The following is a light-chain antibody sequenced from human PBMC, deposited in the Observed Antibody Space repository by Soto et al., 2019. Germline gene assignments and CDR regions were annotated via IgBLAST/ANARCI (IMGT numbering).Light chain of an antibody. Sequence: GDRVTITCRANQRISNCLAWYQQRTGKAPNVLIYDASSLQSGVPSRFSSSGYGREFTLHVSNLQPDALAPSYCHPSNSSALTFGGGTKVQSK. CDR1: QRISNC. CDR3: HPSNSSALT. J-gene: IGKJ4*01. V-gene: IGKV1-5*01. CDR2: DAS.